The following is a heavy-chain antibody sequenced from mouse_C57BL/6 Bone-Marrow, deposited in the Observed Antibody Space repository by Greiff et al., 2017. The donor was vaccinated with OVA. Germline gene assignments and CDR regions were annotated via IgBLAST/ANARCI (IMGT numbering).Heavy chain of an antibody. CDR2: IDPSDSYT. J-gene: IGHJ4*01. V-gene: IGHV1-69*01. CDR3: ARGITTVVALYYYAMDY. D-gene: IGHD1-1*01. Sequence: QVQLQQSGAELVMPGASVKLSCKASGYTFTSYWMHWVKQRPGQGLEWIGEIDPSDSYTNYNQKFKGKSTLTVDTSSSTAYMQLSSLTSEDSAVYYCARGITTVVALYYYAMDYWGQGTSVTVSS. CDR1: GYTFTSYW.